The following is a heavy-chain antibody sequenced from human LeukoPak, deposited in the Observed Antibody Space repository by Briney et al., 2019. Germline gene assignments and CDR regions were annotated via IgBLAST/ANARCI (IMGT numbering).Heavy chain of an antibody. CDR2: ITSSGTYI. CDR3: ARGIAVAGTSYWFDP. J-gene: IGHJ5*02. Sequence: GGSLRLSCATSGFTFNNYNMNWVRQAPGRALEWVSSITSSGTYIFYADSVKGRFTISRDNAKNSLYLQMNSLGPEDTAVYYCARGIAVAGTSYWFDPWGQGTLVTVSS. V-gene: IGHV3-21*01. D-gene: IGHD6-13*01. CDR1: GFTFNNYN.